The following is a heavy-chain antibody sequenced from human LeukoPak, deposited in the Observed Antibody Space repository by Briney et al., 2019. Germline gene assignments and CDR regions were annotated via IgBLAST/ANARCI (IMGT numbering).Heavy chain of an antibody. CDR1: GGTFSSYA. J-gene: IGHJ4*02. D-gene: IGHD2-2*01. CDR3: ARGPIRYCSSTSCPFDY. CDR2: IIPILGIA. Sequence: SAKVSCKASGGTFSSYAISWVRQAPGQGLEWMGRIIPILGIANYAQKFQGRVTITADKSTSTAYMELSSLRSEDTAVYYCARGPIRYCSSTSCPFDYWGQGTLVTVSS. V-gene: IGHV1-69*04.